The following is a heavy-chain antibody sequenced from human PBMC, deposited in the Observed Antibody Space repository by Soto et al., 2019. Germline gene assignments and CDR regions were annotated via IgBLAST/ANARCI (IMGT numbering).Heavy chain of an antibody. CDR2: ISWNSGSI. CDR3: AKGGEYSYGTIDY. J-gene: IGHJ4*02. CDR1: GFTFDDYA. D-gene: IGHD5-18*01. Sequence: GGSLRLSCAASGFTFDDYAMHWVRQAPGKGLEWVSGISWNSGSIGYADSVKGRFTISRDNAKNSLYLQMNSLRAEDTALYYCAKGGEYSYGTIDYWGQGTLVTVSS. V-gene: IGHV3-9*01.